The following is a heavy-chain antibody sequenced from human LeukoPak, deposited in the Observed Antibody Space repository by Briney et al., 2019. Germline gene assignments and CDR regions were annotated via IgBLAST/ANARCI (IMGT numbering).Heavy chain of an antibody. V-gene: IGHV4-59*08. D-gene: IGHD6-13*01. CDR2: IYYSGST. J-gene: IGHJ4*02. CDR1: GGSISSYY. Sequence: PSETLSLTCTVTGGSISSYYWSWIRKTPGKGLEWIGYIYYSGSTNYNPSLKSRVTISVDTSKNQFSLKLSSVTAADTAVYYCASQNAAAGNYFDYWGQGTLVTVSS. CDR3: ASQNAAAGNYFDY.